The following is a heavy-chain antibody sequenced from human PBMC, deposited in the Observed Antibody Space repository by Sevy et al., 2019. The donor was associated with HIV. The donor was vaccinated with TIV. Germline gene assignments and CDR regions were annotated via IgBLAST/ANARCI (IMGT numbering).Heavy chain of an antibody. Sequence: GGYLRLSCAASGFTFSSYAMSWVRQAPGKGLERVSAISGSGGSTYYADSVKGRFTISRDNSKNTLYLQMNSLRAEDTAVYCCAKDGLTILGVVIPPAGDAFDIWGQGTMVPVSS. CDR3: AKDGLTILGVVIPPAGDAFDI. V-gene: IGHV3-23*01. CDR2: ISGSGGST. CDR1: GFTFSSYA. J-gene: IGHJ3*02. D-gene: IGHD3-3*01.